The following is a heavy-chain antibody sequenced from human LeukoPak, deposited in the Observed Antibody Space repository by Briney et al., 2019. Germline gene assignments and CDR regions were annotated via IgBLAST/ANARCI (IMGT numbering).Heavy chain of an antibody. CDR2: IIPIFGTA. CDR1: GGTFSSYA. V-gene: IGHV1-69*06. D-gene: IGHD2-8*01. CDR3: ARDWGYCTNGVCYYY. J-gene: IGHJ4*02. Sequence: SVKVFCKASGGTFSSYAISWVRHAPGQGLEWMGGIIPIFGTAYYAQKFQGRVTITADKSTSTAYMELSSLRSEDTAVYYCARDWGYCTNGVCYYYWGQGTLVTVSS.